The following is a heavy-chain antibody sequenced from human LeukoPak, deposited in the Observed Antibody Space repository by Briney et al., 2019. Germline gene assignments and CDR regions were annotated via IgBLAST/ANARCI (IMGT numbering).Heavy chain of an antibody. D-gene: IGHD2/OR15-2a*01. J-gene: IGHJ3*02. V-gene: IGHV3-64*01. CDR3: AREAIGISRRGGFDI. CDR2: VSYSGGST. Sequence: GGSLRLSCAAPGFSFSNYAMHWVRQPPGKGLESVSGVSYSGGSTYYANSVKGRFTISRDNSKNTLFLQMGSLRTEDMAVYYCAREAIGISRRGGFDIWGQGTMVTVSS. CDR1: GFSFSNYA.